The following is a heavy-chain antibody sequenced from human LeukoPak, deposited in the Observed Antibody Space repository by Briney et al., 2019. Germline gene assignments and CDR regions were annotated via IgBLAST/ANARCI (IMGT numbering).Heavy chain of an antibody. Sequence: GGSLRLSCAASGFTVSSNYMSWVRQAPGKGLEWVSGINHDGTGTYYADSVKGRFTISRDNAKDTLYLQMNSLSADDTAVYYCASVFDSWGQGFLVTVSS. V-gene: IGHV3-74*01. J-gene: IGHJ4*02. CDR1: GFTVSSNY. CDR2: INHDGTGT. CDR3: ASVFDS.